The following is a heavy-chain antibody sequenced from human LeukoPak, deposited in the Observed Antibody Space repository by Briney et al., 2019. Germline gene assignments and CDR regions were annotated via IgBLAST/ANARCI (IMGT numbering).Heavy chain of an antibody. V-gene: IGHV3-21*01. CDR1: GFTFSSYG. J-gene: IGHJ4*02. CDR2: INNVASHI. D-gene: IGHD2/OR15-2a*01. CDR3: TRDATYYLRYGYFDY. Sequence: GSLRLSCAASGFTFSSYGMHWVRQAPGKGLEWVSSINNVASHIYYAGSVRGRFTISRDNAKNSVYLQMNSLRAEDTAVYYCTRDATYYLRYGYFDYWGQGTLVTVSS.